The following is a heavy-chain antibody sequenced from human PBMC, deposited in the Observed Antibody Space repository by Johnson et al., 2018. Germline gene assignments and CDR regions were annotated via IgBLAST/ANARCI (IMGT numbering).Heavy chain of an antibody. Sequence: VQLLETGGGVVQPGRSLRLSCAASGFTFSTYAMHWVRQAPGKGLEWVSVISYDDSHKDYADPVKGRFTISRDNSKNTLYLEMNSLRVEDTAVYYCAKDDRPTLRPAAYFQHWGQDTLVTVSS. CDR2: ISYDDSHK. CDR1: GFTFSTYA. V-gene: IGHV3-30*18. D-gene: IGHD2-15*01. CDR3: AKDDRPTLRPAAYFQH. J-gene: IGHJ1*01.